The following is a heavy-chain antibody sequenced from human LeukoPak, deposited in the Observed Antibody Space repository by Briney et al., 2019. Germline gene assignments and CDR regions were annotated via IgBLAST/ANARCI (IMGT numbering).Heavy chain of an antibody. V-gene: IGHV4-39*01. D-gene: IGHD2-8*02. CDR1: GGSISSSSYY. J-gene: IGHJ4*02. CDR3: ARRILPGHYFDY. CDR2: IYYSGST. Sequence: SETLSLTCTVSGGSISSSSYYWGWIRQPPEKGLEWIGTIYYSGSTYYNPSLKSRVTISVDTSKNQFSLKLSSVTAADTAVYYCARRILPGHYFDYWGQGTLVTVSS.